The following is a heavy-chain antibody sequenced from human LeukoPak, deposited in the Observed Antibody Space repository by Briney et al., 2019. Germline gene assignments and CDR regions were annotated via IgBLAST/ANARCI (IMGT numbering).Heavy chain of an antibody. CDR2: IKQDGSEK. D-gene: IGHD3-10*01. V-gene: IGHV3-7*04. CDR1: GFTFSSYW. Sequence: PGGSLRLSCAASGFTFSSYWMTWVRQAPGKGLEWVATIKQDGSEKYYVDSVKGRFTISRDNARNSLYLQMNSLRAENTAVYYCARGARGLDYWGQGTLVTVSS. J-gene: IGHJ4*02. CDR3: ARGARGLDY.